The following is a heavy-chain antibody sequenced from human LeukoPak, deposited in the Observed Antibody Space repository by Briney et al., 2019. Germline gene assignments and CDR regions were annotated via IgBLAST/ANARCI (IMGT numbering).Heavy chain of an antibody. V-gene: IGHV3-23*01. Sequence: GGSLRLSCAASGFTFSSYAMSWVRQAPGKGLEWVSAISGSGGSTYYADSVKGRFTISRDNSKNTLYLQMNSLRAEDTAVYYCAKRTPLDCSSTSCYGWYFDLWGRGTLVTVSS. CDR1: GFTFSSYA. CDR3: AKRTPLDCSSTSCYGWYFDL. J-gene: IGHJ2*01. CDR2: ISGSGGST. D-gene: IGHD2-2*01.